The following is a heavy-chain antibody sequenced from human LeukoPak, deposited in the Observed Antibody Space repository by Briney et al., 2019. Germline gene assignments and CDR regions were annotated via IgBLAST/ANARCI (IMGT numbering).Heavy chain of an antibody. CDR1: GGSISNYY. Sequence: SETLSLTCTVSGGSISNYYWSWIRQPPGKGLGWIGYIYYSGTTNYNPSLKSRVTISVDTSKSQFSLKLTSVTAADTAVYYCARHGAGGYAYYYYGMDVWGLGATVTVSS. V-gene: IGHV4-59*08. CDR3: ARHGAGGYAYYYYGMDV. J-gene: IGHJ6*02. CDR2: IYYSGTT. D-gene: IGHD2-2*01.